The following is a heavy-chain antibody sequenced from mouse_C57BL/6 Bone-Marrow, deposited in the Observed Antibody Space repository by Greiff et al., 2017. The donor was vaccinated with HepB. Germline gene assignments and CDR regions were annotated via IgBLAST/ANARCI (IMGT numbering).Heavy chain of an antibody. Sequence: EVKLVESGEGLVKPGGSLKLSCAASGFTFSSYAMSWVRQTPEKRLEWVASISSGGDYIYYADTVKGRFTISRDNARTTLYLQMSSLKSEEPAMYYCTRDLTAQATADAMDYWGQGTSVTVSS. D-gene: IGHD3-2*02. CDR1: GFTFSSYA. CDR2: ISSGGDYI. J-gene: IGHJ4*01. CDR3: TRDLTAQATADAMDY. V-gene: IGHV5-9-1*02.